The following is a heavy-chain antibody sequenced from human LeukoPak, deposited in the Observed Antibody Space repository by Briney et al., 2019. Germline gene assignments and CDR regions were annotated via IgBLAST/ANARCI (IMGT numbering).Heavy chain of an antibody. Sequence: ASVKVSCKASGYTFTSYGISWVRQAPGQGLEWMGWISAYNGNTNYAQKLQGRVTMTTDTSTSTAYMELRSLRSDDTAVYYCARSYCSSTSCLSINSHDAFDIWGQGTMVTVSS. J-gene: IGHJ3*02. V-gene: IGHV1-18*01. CDR1: GYTFTSYG. CDR2: ISAYNGNT. CDR3: ARSYCSSTSCLSINSHDAFDI. D-gene: IGHD2-2*01.